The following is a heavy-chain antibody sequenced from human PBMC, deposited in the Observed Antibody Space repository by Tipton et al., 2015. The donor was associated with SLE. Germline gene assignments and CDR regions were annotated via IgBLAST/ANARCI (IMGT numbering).Heavy chain of an antibody. CDR1: GASISSGDYY. D-gene: IGHD6-13*01. J-gene: IGHJ4*02. V-gene: IGHV4-30-4*01. Sequence: TLSLTCTVSGASISSGDYYWSWIRQPPGKGLEWIGYIFYSGNTYFNPSLKSRLTMSVDTSKNQFSLNLSSVTAADTAVYYCARDRVEYSSSDYWGQGTLVTVSS. CDR2: IFYSGNT. CDR3: ARDRVEYSSSDY.